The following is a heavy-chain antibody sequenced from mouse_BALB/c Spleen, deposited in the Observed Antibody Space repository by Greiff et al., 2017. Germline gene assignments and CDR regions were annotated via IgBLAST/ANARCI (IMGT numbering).Heavy chain of an antibody. CDR1: GYTFTDYE. CDR2: IDPETGGT. Sequence: VQVVESGAELVRPGASVTLSCKASGYTFTDYEMHWVKQTPVHGLEWIGAIDPETGGTAYNQKFKGKATLTADKSSSTAYMELRSLTSEDSAVYYGTRFRDGSGYAWFAYWGQGTLVTVSA. V-gene: IGHV1-15*01. CDR3: TRFRDGSGYAWFAY. D-gene: IGHD3-2*01. J-gene: IGHJ3*01.